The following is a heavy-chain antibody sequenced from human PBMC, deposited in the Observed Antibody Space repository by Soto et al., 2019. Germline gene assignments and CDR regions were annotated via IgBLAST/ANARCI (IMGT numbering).Heavy chain of an antibody. V-gene: IGHV4-31*03. CDR2: IYYSGST. Sequence: SDTLSLTCSVSGGSISSGGDYWSWIRQHPGKGLEWIGYIYYSGSTYYNPSLKSRVTISVDTSKNHVVLTMTNMDPVDTATYYCAHRHDLRAFDFWGQGTMVTVSS. D-gene: IGHD3-16*01. J-gene: IGHJ3*01. CDR3: AHRHDLRAFDF. CDR1: GGSISSGGDY.